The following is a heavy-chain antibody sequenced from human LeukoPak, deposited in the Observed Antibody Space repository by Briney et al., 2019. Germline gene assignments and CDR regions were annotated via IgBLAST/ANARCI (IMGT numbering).Heavy chain of an antibody. CDR2: INPNSGGT. CDR1: GYTFTGYY. D-gene: IGHD5-18*01. Sequence: ASVKVSCKASGYTFTGYYMHWVRQAPGQGLEWMGWINPNSGGTNYAQTFQGRVTMTRDTSISTAYMELSRLRSDDTAVYYCARAGDTAMVVDVWGQGTTVTVSS. CDR3: ARAGDTAMVVDV. J-gene: IGHJ6*02. V-gene: IGHV1-2*02.